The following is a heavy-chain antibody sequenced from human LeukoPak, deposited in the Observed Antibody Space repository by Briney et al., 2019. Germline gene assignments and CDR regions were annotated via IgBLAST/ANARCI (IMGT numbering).Heavy chain of an antibody. Sequence: GGSLRLSCAASGFTVSSNYMSWVRQAPGKWLEWVSIIYSGGSTYYADSVKGRFTISRDNSKNTLYLQMNSLRAEDTAVYYCARRTLEWLLYYMDVWGKGTTVTVSS. CDR3: ARRTLEWLLYYMDV. CDR1: GFTVSSNY. D-gene: IGHD3-3*01. J-gene: IGHJ6*03. CDR2: IYSGGST. V-gene: IGHV3-53*01.